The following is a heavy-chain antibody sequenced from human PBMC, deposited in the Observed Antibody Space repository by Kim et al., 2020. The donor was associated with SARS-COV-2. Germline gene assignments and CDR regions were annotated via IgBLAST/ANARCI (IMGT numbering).Heavy chain of an antibody. CDR3: ARAQPSSGWSAALFDY. D-gene: IGHD6-19*01. V-gene: IGHV3-53*04. Sequence: GGSLRLSCAASGFTVSSNYMSWVRQAPGKGLEWVSVIYSGGSTYYADSVKGRFTISRHNSKNTLYLQMNSLRAEDTAVYYCARAQPSSGWSAALFDYWGQGTLVTVSS. CDR2: IYSGGST. CDR1: GFTVSSNY. J-gene: IGHJ4*02.